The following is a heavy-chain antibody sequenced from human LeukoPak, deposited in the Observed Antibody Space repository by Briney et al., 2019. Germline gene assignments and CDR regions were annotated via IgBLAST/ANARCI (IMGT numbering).Heavy chain of an antibody. Sequence: SETLSLMCTVSGGSISSHYWSWIRQPPGKGLEWIGYIYYSGSTNYNPSLKSRVTISVDTSKNQFSLKLSSVTAADTAVYYCARGGSFGVVTELDYWGQGTLVTVSS. D-gene: IGHD3-3*01. J-gene: IGHJ4*02. V-gene: IGHV4-59*11. CDR1: GGSISSHY. CDR2: IYYSGST. CDR3: ARGGSFGVVTELDY.